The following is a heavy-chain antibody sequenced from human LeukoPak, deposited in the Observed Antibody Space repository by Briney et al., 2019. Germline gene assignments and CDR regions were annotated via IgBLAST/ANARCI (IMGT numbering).Heavy chain of an antibody. V-gene: IGHV4-31*03. D-gene: IGHD6-13*01. CDR3: ARAVRGSSSWYWGIDY. CDR2: IYYSGST. J-gene: IGHJ4*02. CDR1: GGSISSGGYY. Sequence: SSETLSLTCTVSGGSISSGGYYWSWIRQHPGKGLEWIGYIYYSGSTYYNPSLKSRVTISVDTSKNQFSLKLSSVTAADTAVYYCARAVRGSSSWYWGIDYWGQGTLVTVSS.